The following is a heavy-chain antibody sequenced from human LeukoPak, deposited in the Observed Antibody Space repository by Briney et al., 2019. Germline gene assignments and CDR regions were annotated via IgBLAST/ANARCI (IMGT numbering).Heavy chain of an antibody. CDR3: ARVLDYYGSGSYYFYYFDY. V-gene: IGHV3-20*04. CDR2: INWNGGST. Sequence: RAGGSLRLSCAASGFTFDDYGMSWVRQAPGKGLEWVSGINWNGGSTGYADSVKGRFTISRDNAKNSLYLQMNSLRAEDTAVYYCARVLDYYGSGSYYFYYFDYWGQGTLVTVSS. D-gene: IGHD3-10*01. J-gene: IGHJ4*02. CDR1: GFTFDDYG.